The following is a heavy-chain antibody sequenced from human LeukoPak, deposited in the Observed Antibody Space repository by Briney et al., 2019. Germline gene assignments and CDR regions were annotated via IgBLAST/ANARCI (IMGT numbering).Heavy chain of an antibody. J-gene: IGHJ6*03. V-gene: IGHV1-8*03. CDR3: ARSPERSGSKYYYYYMDV. Sequence: ASVKVSCKASGYTFTSYDINRVRQATGQGLEWMGWMNPNSGNTGYAQKFQGRFTITRNTSISTAYMELSSLRSEDTAVYYCARSPERSGSKYYYYYMDVWGKGTTVTVSS. CDR1: GYTFTSYD. CDR2: MNPNSGNT. D-gene: IGHD3-3*01.